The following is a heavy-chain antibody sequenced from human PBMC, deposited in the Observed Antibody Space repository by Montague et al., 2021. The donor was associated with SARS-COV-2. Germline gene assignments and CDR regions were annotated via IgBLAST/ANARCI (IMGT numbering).Heavy chain of an antibody. CDR2: VNQSGTT. J-gene: IGHJ3*02. V-gene: IGHV4-39*07. CDR1: GGSISSSSYY. CDR3: ARGRQPVVVPGAGPAGRAFNI. D-gene: IGHD2-2*01. Sequence: ETLSLTCTVSGGSISSSSYYWGWIRQPPGKGLEWIGEVNQSGTTIYNPSVKSGVTISEDTSKNQFYLRLNSVTAADTAVYYCARGRQPVVVPGAGPAGRAFNIWGQGTMVTVSS.